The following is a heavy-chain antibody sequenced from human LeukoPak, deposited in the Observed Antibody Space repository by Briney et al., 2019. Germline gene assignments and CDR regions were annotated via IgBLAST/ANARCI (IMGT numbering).Heavy chain of an antibody. CDR3: ARLLAYCGGDCYRIFDY. CDR2: ISSSSSTI. D-gene: IGHD2-21*02. J-gene: IGHJ4*02. V-gene: IGHV3-48*01. CDR1: GFTFSSYS. Sequence: GGSLRLSCAASGFTFSSYSMNWVRQAPRKGLEWVSYISSSSSTIYYADSVKGRFTISRDNAKNSLYLQMNSLRAEDTAVYYCARLLAYCGGDCYRIFDYWGQGTLVTVSS.